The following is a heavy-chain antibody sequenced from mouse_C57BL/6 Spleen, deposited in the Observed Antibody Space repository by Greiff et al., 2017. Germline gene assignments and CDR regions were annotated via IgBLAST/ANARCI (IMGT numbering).Heavy chain of an antibody. Sequence: EVNLVESGGGLVKPGGSLKLSCAASGFTFSDYGMHWVRQAPEKGLEWVAYISSGSSTIYYADTVKGRFTISRDNAKNTLFLQMTSLRSEDTAMYYCARPYGYDQRYYFDYWGQGTTLTVSS. CDR3: ARPYGYDQRYYFDY. V-gene: IGHV5-17*01. CDR2: ISSGSSTI. J-gene: IGHJ2*01. D-gene: IGHD2-2*01. CDR1: GFTFSDYG.